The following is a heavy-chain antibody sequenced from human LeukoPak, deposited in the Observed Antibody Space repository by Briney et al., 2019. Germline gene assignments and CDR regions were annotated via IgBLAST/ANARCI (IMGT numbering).Heavy chain of an antibody. CDR3: ASLNLPDSSGYYDD. CDR1: GYTFTSYG. D-gene: IGHD3-22*01. Sequence: ASVKVSCKASGYTFTSYGISWVRQAPGQGLEWMGWISAYNGNTNYAQKLQGRVTMTTDTSTSTAYMELRSLRSDDTAVYYCASLNLPDSSGYYDDWGQGTLVTVSS. V-gene: IGHV1-18*01. CDR2: ISAYNGNT. J-gene: IGHJ4*02.